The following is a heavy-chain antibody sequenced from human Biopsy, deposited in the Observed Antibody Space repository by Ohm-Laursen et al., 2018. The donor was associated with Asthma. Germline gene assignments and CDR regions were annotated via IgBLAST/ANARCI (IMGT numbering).Heavy chain of an antibody. CDR1: GFTLTTYA. V-gene: IGHV3-30*03. CDR3: ARDVVWFREVGGMDV. D-gene: IGHD3-10*01. CDR2: IPYDGSTK. Sequence: SLRLSCAASGFTLTTYAIHWVRQAPGKGLEWVAVIPYDGSTKYSADSVKGRFIVSRDISKNILSLQMNSLRPEDTAVYYCARDVVWFREVGGMDVWGQGTTVTVSS. J-gene: IGHJ6*02.